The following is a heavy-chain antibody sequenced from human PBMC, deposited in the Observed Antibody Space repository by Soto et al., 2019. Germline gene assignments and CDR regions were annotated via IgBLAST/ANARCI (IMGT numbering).Heavy chain of an antibody. CDR2: IWYDGSNK. V-gene: IGHV3-33*01. J-gene: IGHJ3*02. CDR1: GFTFSSYG. D-gene: IGHD6-13*01. CDR3: ARDLGQQLVLYAFDI. Sequence: PGGSLRLSCAASGFTFSSYGMHWVRQAPGKGLEWVAVIWYDGSNKYYADSVKGRFTISRDNSKNTLYLQMNSLRAEDTAVYYCARDLGQQLVLYAFDIWGQGTMVTVSS.